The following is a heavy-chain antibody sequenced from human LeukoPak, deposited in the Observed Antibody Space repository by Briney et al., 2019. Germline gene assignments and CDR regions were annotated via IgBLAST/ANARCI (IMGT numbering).Heavy chain of an antibody. CDR2: IYYSGST. CDR3: ARVDPLTTVDSYYYYGMDV. D-gene: IGHD4-23*01. CDR1: GGSISSYY. V-gene: IGHV4-59*01. Sequence: PSETLSLTCTVSGGSISSYYWSWIRQPPGKGLEWIGYIYYSGSTSYNPSLKSRVTISVDTSKNQFSLKLSSVTAADTAVYYCARVDPLTTVDSYYYYGMDVWGQGTTVTVSS. J-gene: IGHJ6*02.